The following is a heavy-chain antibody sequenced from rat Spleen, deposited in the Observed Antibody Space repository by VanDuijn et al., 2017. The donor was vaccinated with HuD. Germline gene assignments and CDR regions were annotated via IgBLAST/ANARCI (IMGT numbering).Heavy chain of an antibody. V-gene: IGHV5-17*01. Sequence: EVQLVESDGGLVQPGRSLKLSCAASGFTFRDYAMAWVRQAPKKGLEWVATIIYDGSVTHYRDSVKGRFTISRNNAKSTLYLQMDSLRSEDTATYYCARQKGGYSERFFDFWGQGVMVTVSS. CDR1: GFTFRDYA. J-gene: IGHJ2*01. D-gene: IGHD1-11*01. CDR3: ARQKGGYSERFFDF. CDR2: IIYDGSVT.